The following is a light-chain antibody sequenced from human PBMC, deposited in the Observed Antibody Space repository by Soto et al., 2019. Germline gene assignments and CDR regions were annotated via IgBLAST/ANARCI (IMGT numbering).Light chain of an antibody. CDR3: QQYGSSPRLT. CDR2: GAS. CDR1: QSVSSSY. Sequence: EIVLTQSPGTLSLSPGERATLSCRASQSVSSSYLAWYQQKPGQAPRLLIYGASSRATGIPDRFSGSGSVTDLTLTISRLEPEDFAVYYCQQYGSSPRLTFGGGTKVEIK. J-gene: IGKJ4*01. V-gene: IGKV3-20*01.